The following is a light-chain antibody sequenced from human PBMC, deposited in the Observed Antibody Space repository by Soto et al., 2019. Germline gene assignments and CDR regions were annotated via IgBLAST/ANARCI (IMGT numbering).Light chain of an antibody. V-gene: IGKV3-20*01. CDR2: AAS. J-gene: IGKJ5*01. CDR1: QSVSATY. Sequence: EFVLTQSPGTLSLSPGERATLSCRASQSVSATYLAWYQQKPGQAPRLLIYAASSRATGVPDRFSGSGSGTDFTLTISRLEPEDLGIYYCQQYNTWPPITFGQGTRLEI. CDR3: QQYNTWPPIT.